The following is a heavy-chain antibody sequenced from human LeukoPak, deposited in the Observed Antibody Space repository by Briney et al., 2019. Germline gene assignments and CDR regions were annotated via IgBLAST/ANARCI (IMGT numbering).Heavy chain of an antibody. J-gene: IGHJ4*02. CDR2: INGDGSST. CDR3: ARALRFLEVDY. V-gene: IGHV3-74*01. D-gene: IGHD3-3*01. Sequence: GGSLRLSCAASGFTFSRYWMHWVRQAPGKGLVWVSRINGDGSSTSYADSVKGRFTISRDNAKNTLYLQMNSLRAEDTAVYYCARALRFLEVDYWGQGTLVTVSS. CDR1: GFTFSRYW.